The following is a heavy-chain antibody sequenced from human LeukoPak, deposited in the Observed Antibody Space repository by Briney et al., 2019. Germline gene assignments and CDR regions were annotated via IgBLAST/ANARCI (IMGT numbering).Heavy chain of an antibody. Sequence: PGKGLXXIGNIYYSGRTYYNPSLKSRLTIPVDTSKNQFSLKLSSVTAADTAVYYCARLSGYENYYYYGMDVWGQGTTVTVSS. CDR2: IYYSGRT. D-gene: IGHD5-12*01. V-gene: IGHV4-39*01. J-gene: IGHJ6*02. CDR3: ARLSGYENYYYYGMDV.